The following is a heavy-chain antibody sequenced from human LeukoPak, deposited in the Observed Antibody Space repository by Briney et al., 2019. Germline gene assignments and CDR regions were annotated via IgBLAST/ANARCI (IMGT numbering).Heavy chain of an antibody. CDR3: ARQYSYGSLLFDY. J-gene: IGHJ4*02. D-gene: IGHD5-18*01. CDR1: GYTFTGYY. CDR2: INPNSGGT. V-gene: IGHV1-2*02. Sequence: GASVKVSCKASGYTFTGYYMHWVRQAPGQGLEWMGWINPNSGGTNYAQKFQGRVTMTRDTSISTAYMELSRLRSDDTAVYYCARQYSYGSLLFDYWGQGTLVTVSS.